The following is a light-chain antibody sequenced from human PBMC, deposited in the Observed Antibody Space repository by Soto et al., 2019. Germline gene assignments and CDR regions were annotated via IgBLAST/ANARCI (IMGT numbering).Light chain of an antibody. Sequence: EIVLTQSPGTLSLSPGERATLSCRASPSVSSSYLAWYQQKPGQATRLLIYGESSRATGIPDRFSGSGSGTDFTLTISRLEPEDFAVYYVQQYSSSGYTFGQGTKLEIK. CDR3: QQYSSSGYT. J-gene: IGKJ2*01. CDR2: GES. CDR1: PSVSSSY. V-gene: IGKV3-20*01.